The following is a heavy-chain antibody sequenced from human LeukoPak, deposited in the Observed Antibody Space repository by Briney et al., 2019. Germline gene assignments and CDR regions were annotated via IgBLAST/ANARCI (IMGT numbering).Heavy chain of an antibody. D-gene: IGHD3-16*02. Sequence: SETLSLTCAVYGGSFSGYYWSRIRQPPGKGLEWIGEMNHSGSTNYNPSLKSRVTISVDTSKNQFSLKLSSVTAADTAVYYCARGQLRAGDYVWGSYRYYFDYWGQGTLVTVSS. CDR3: ARGQLRAGDYVWGSYRYYFDY. J-gene: IGHJ4*02. V-gene: IGHV4-34*01. CDR2: MNHSGST. CDR1: GGSFSGYY.